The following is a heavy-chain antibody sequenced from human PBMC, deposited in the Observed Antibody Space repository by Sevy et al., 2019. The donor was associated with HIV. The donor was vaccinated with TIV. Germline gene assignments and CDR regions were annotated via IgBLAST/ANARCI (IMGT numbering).Heavy chain of an antibody. J-gene: IGHJ6*02. D-gene: IGHD3-3*01. CDR1: GYSFTSYW. Sequence: GESLKISCKGSGYSFTSYWIGWVRQMPGKGLEWMGIIYPGDSDTRYSPSFQGQVTISADKSISTAYLQWSSLKASDTAMYYCARSEWLSRNYYYGMDVWGQGTTVTVSS. V-gene: IGHV5-51*01. CDR3: ARSEWLSRNYYYGMDV. CDR2: IYPGDSDT.